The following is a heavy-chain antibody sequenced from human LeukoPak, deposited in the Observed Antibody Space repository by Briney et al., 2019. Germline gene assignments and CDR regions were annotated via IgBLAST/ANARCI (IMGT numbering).Heavy chain of an antibody. CDR2: IYYSGST. D-gene: IGHD2-15*01. Sequence: SETLSLTCTVSGGSISSYYWSWIRQPPGKGLEWIGYIYYSGSTNYNPSLKSRVTISVDTSKNQFSLKLSSVTAADTAVYYCARGYSSGGSFWDPGGQGTLVTVSS. CDR3: ARGYSSGGSFWDP. J-gene: IGHJ5*02. V-gene: IGHV4-59*01. CDR1: GGSISSYY.